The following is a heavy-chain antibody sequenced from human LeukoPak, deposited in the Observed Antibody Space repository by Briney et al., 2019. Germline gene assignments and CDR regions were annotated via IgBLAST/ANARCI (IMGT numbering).Heavy chain of an antibody. D-gene: IGHD2-21*01. CDR2: ISWNSGSI. J-gene: IGHJ3*02. CDR1: GFTFDDYA. V-gene: IGHV3-9*01. CDR3: AKDKAYCGGDCYSYAFDI. Sequence: GGSLRLSCAASGFTFDDYAMHWVRQAPGKGLEWVSGISWNSGSIGYADSEKGRFTISRDNAKNSLYLQMNSLRAEDTALYYCAKDKAYCGGDCYSYAFDIWGQGTMVTVSS.